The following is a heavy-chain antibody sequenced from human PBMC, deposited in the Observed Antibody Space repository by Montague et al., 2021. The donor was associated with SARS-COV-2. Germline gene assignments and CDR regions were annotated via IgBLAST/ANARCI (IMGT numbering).Heavy chain of an antibody. V-gene: IGHV4-39*01. J-gene: IGHJ4*02. CDR3: ARLIGGGNYYGGFDF. Sequence: SETLSLTCTVTGGSITNSNYYWGWIRQLPRKGLEWIGNIYYSGTTDYNPSLKTRVAMSVDTSKGQFSLRLISVTATDTAVYYCARLIGGGNYYGGFDFWGQGTLVTVSS. D-gene: IGHD1-26*01. CDR2: IYYSGTT. CDR1: GGSITNSNYY.